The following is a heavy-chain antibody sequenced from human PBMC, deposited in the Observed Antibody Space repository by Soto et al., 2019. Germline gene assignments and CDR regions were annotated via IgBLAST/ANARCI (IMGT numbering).Heavy chain of an antibody. V-gene: IGHV1-46*02. Sequence: QVQLMQSGAEVRKPGASVRLSCETSGYNFNQYYIHWVRQAPGQGLDRMGIINLRGVTTEYAHNFRGRVPVTGDTSTKTAYMELRSLRSEDTAMYFCARGPEDSDVPRWDYWGQGTLVTVSS. J-gene: IGHJ4*02. CDR2: INLRGVTT. CDR1: GYNFNQYY. CDR3: ARGPEDSDVPRWDY. D-gene: IGHD1-26*01.